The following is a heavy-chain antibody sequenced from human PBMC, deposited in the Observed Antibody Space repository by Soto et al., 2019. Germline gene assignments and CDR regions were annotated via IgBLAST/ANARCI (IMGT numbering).Heavy chain of an antibody. Sequence: PGGSLRLSCAASGFTFSSCAMSWVRQAPGKGLEWVSAISGSGDSTYDADSVKGRFTISRDNSKNTLYLQMNSLRAEDTAVYYCAKGIYSYGYNSFDYWSQGTLVTVSS. CDR1: GFTFSSCA. CDR2: ISGSGDST. J-gene: IGHJ4*02. D-gene: IGHD5-18*01. V-gene: IGHV3-23*01. CDR3: AKGIYSYGYNSFDY.